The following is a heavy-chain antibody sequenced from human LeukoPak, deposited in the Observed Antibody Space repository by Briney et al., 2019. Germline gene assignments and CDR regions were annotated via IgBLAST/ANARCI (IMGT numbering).Heavy chain of an antibody. D-gene: IGHD2-2*01. CDR3: ARGGYCSSTSCYEGWFDP. Sequence: SQTLSLTCAVPGGSISSGGYSWSWIRQPPGKGLEWIGYIYHSGSTYYNPSLKSRVTISVDRSKNQFSLKLSSVTAADTAVYYCARGGYCSSTSCYEGWFDPWGQGTLVTVSS. V-gene: IGHV4-30-2*01. CDR2: IYHSGST. J-gene: IGHJ5*02. CDR1: GGSISSGGYS.